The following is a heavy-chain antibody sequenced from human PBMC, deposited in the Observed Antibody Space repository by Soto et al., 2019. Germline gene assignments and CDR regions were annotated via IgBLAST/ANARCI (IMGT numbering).Heavy chain of an antibody. CDR3: ARDGYSAGFDI. V-gene: IGHV3-7*01. J-gene: IGHJ3*02. Sequence: GGSLRLSCAASGFTFSSYYMSWVRQPPGKGLEWVANIKQDGSEKYYVDSVRGRFTISRDNAKNSLYLRINSLRAEDTAVYYCARDGYSAGFDIWGQGTMVTVSS. CDR2: IKQDGSEK. CDR1: GFTFSSYY. D-gene: IGHD5-18*01.